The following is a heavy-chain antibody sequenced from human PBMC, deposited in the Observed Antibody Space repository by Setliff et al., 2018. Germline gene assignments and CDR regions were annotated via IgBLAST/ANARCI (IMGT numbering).Heavy chain of an antibody. CDR2: VGYNGNT. D-gene: IGHD1-26*01. Sequence: SETLSLTCTVSGGSINNYHWNWIRQPPGKGLEWIGYVGYNGNTHYNPSFNSRVTMSVDTSKNQFSLKLTSVSAADTAVYYCARWGENSGRPDWRAFDIWGQGTMVTVSS. CDR3: ARWGENSGRPDWRAFDI. CDR1: GGSINNYH. J-gene: IGHJ3*02. V-gene: IGHV4-59*01.